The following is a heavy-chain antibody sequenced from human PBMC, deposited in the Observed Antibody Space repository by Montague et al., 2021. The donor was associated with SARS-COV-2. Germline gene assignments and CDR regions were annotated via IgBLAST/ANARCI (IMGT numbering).Heavy chain of an antibody. D-gene: IGHD3-22*01. CDR1: GDAISADTYK. V-gene: IGHV4-39*01. CDR2: VSSSGST. Sequence: SETLSLTCTVSGDAISADTYKWGWIRQPPGKGLEFIASVSSSGSTHYNPSLQSRVTLSVDTSKNEISLKMTSVTAADTSVYYCARLALSGWPSNYLYGFDVWGPGTMVTVSS. J-gene: IGHJ6*01. CDR3: ARLALSGWPSNYLYGFDV.